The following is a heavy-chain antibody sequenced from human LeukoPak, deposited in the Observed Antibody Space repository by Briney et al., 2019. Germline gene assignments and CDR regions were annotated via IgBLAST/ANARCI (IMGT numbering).Heavy chain of an antibody. CDR3: ARDRSPRSSHMPFDI. D-gene: IGHD2-2*01. Sequence: SETLSLTCAVYGESFSGHYGSWIRQPPGKGLEWIGEINHRGTTSYNPSLKSRVTISVDTSKNQFSLKLSSVTAADTAVYYCARDRSPRSSHMPFDIWGQGTMVTVSS. J-gene: IGHJ3*02. CDR1: GESFSGHY. V-gene: IGHV4-34*01. CDR2: INHRGTT.